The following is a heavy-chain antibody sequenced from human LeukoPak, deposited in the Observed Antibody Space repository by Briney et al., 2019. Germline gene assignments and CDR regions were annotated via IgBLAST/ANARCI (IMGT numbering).Heavy chain of an antibody. D-gene: IGHD6-19*01. V-gene: IGHV4-34*01. CDR3: ASRPRYSSGWYGWDY. CDR1: GGSFSGYY. Sequence: SETLSLTCAVYGGSFSGYYWSWIRQPPGKGREWIGEINHSGSTNYNPSLKSRVTISVDTSKNQFSLKLSSVTAADTAVYYCASRPRYSSGWYGWDYWGQGTLVTVSS. CDR2: INHSGST. J-gene: IGHJ4*02.